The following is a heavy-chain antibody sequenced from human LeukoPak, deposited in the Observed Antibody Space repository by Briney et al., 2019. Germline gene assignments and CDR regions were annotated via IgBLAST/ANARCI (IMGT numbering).Heavy chain of an antibody. Sequence: PSETLSLTCAVYGGSFSGYYWSWIRQPPGKGLEWIGEINHSGSTNYNPSLKSRVTISVDTSKNQFSLKLSSVTAADTAVYYCARAEDSSSWKNFDYWGQGTLVTVSS. V-gene: IGHV4-34*01. D-gene: IGHD6-6*01. CDR2: INHSGST. CDR3: ARAEDSSSWKNFDY. CDR1: GGSFSGYY. J-gene: IGHJ4*02.